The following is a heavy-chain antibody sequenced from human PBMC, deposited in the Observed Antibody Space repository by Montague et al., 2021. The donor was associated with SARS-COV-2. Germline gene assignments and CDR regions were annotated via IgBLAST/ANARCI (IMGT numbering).Heavy chain of an antibody. CDR3: ARENTVTTFGGPYYIDS. D-gene: IGHD4-17*01. Sequence: SETLSLTCIVSGSSVRSYYWSWIRQPPGKGLEWIGYIYDSGSTNXXPSLKSRVTISVDTSKNQFSLKLSFVTAADTAVYYCARENTVTTFGGPYYIDSWGQGTLVTVSA. CDR1: GSSVRSYY. J-gene: IGHJ4*02. CDR2: IYDSGST. V-gene: IGHV4-59*02.